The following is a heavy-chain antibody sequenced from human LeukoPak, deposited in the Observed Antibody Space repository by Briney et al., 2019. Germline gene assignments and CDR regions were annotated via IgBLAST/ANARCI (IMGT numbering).Heavy chain of an antibody. CDR1: GFTFSDYC. Sequence: PGGSLRLSCAASGFTFSDYCMSWIRQAPGKGLEWVSYISSSGSTIYYADSVKGRFTISRDNAKNSLYLQMNSLRAGDTAVYYCARELKSRYYYYGMDVWGQGTTVTVSS. CDR2: ISSSGSTI. V-gene: IGHV3-11*01. J-gene: IGHJ6*02. CDR3: ARELKSRYYYYGMDV. D-gene: IGHD2-2*01.